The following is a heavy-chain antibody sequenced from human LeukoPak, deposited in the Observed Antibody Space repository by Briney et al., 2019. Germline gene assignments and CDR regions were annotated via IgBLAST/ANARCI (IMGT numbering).Heavy chain of an antibody. V-gene: IGHV4-39*01. CDR3: ARASPTRAIDY. CDR1: GGSISSSSYY. CDR2: IYYSGST. Sequence: SETLSLTCTVSGGSISSSSYYWGWIRQPPGKGLEWIGSIYYSGSTYYNPSLKSRVTISVDTSKNQFSLKLSSVTAADTAVYYCARASPTRAIDYWGQGTLVTVSS. J-gene: IGHJ4*02.